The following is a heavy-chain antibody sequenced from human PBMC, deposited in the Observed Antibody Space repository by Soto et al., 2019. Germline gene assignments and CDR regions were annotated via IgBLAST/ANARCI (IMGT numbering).Heavy chain of an antibody. CDR3: ARENRELYNSNYDAFDI. J-gene: IGHJ3*02. D-gene: IGHD1-7*01. Sequence: SETLSLTCTVSGGSISSYYWSWIRQPPGKGLEWIGYIYYSGSTNYNPSLKSRVTISVDTSKNQFSLKLSSVTAADTAVYYCARENRELYNSNYDAFDIWGQGTMVTVSS. CDR1: GGSISSYY. V-gene: IGHV4-59*01. CDR2: IYYSGST.